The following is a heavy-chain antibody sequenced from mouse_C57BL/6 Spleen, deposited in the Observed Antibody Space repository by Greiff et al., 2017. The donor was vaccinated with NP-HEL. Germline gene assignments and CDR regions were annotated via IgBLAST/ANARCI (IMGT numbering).Heavy chain of an antibody. Sequence: VQLQQPGAELVMPGASVKLSCKASGYTFTSYWMHWVKQRPGQGLEWIGEIDPSDSYTNYNQKFKGKSTLTVDKSSSTAYMQLSSLTSEDSAVYYCARLSNWFAYWGQGTLVTDSA. CDR3: ARLSNWFAY. CDR2: IDPSDSYT. CDR1: GYTFTSYW. D-gene: IGHD2-5*01. V-gene: IGHV1-69*01. J-gene: IGHJ3*01.